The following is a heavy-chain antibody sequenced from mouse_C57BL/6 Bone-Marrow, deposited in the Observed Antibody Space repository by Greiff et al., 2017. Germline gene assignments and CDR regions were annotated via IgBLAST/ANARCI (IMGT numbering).Heavy chain of an antibody. V-gene: IGHV2-2*01. Sequence: QVQLQQSGPGLVQPSQSLSITCTVSGFSLTSYGVHWVRQSPGKGLEWLGVIWSGGSTDYNAAFISSLSISKDNSKSQVFFKMNSLQAEDTAIYYCARNWDRYAMDYGGQGTSVTVSA. CDR3: ARNWDRYAMDY. CDR2: IWSGGST. CDR1: GFSLTSYG. J-gene: IGHJ4*01. D-gene: IGHD4-1*01.